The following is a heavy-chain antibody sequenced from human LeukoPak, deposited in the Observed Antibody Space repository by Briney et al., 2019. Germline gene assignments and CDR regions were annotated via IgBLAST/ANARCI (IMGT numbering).Heavy chain of an antibody. CDR2: INHSGST. J-gene: IGHJ4*02. V-gene: IGHV4-34*01. CDR3: AIASIAALNY. D-gene: IGHD6-6*01. Sequence: PSETLSLTCAVYGGSFSGYYWSWIRQPPGKGLEWIGEINHSGSTNYNPSLKSRVTIPVDTSKNQFSLKLSSVTAADTAVYYCAIASIAALNYWGQGTLVTVSS. CDR1: GGSFSGYY.